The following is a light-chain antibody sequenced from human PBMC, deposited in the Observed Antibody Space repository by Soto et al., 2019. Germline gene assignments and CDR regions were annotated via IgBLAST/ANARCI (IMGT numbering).Light chain of an antibody. J-gene: IGKJ1*01. CDR1: QSISSW. CDR3: QHYNTYPWT. Sequence: DIQMTQSPSTLSASVGDRVTITCRASQSISSWLAWYQQKPGKAPKLLIYKASTLESGVPSRFSGSGSGTEFPLTISCLQPDDFATYYCQHYNTYPWTFGQGTKVEIK. V-gene: IGKV1-5*03. CDR2: KAS.